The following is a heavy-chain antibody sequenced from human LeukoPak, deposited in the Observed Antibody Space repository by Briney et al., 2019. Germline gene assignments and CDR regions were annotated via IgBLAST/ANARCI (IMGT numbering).Heavy chain of an antibody. J-gene: IGHJ4*02. Sequence: PSETLSLTCTVSGGSISSYYWSWIRQPPGKGLEWIGYIYYSGSTYYNPSLKSRVTISVDTSKNQFSLKLSSVTAADTAVYYCARDDYSNYVNWGQGTLVTVSS. CDR1: GGSISSYY. CDR3: ARDDYSNYVN. CDR2: IYYSGST. D-gene: IGHD4-11*01. V-gene: IGHV4-59*12.